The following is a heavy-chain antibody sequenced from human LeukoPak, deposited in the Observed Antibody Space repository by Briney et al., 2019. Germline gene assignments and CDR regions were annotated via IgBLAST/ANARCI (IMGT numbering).Heavy chain of an antibody. Sequence: ASETLSLTCTFSGGSISSYYWSWIRQPPGKGLEWIGYIYYSGSTNYNPSLKSRVTISVDTSKNQFSLKLSSVTAADTAVYYCARGRRAEDYWGQGTLVTVSS. CDR1: GGSISSYY. CDR3: ARGRRAEDY. CDR2: IYYSGST. V-gene: IGHV4-59*01. J-gene: IGHJ4*02.